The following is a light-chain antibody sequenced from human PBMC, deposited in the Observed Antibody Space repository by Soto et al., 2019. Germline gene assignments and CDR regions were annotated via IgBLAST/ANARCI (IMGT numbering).Light chain of an antibody. CDR2: GAS. Sequence: EIVVTQSPGTLSLSPGERATLSCWASQNVLSNYLAWYQQKPGQAPRLLIYGASPRATGIPDRFGGSGSGTDFTLTISRLEPEDFAVYYCLQYSFLPQTFGQGTTVDIK. CDR3: LQYSFLPQT. CDR1: QNVLSNY. J-gene: IGKJ1*01. V-gene: IGKV3-20*01.